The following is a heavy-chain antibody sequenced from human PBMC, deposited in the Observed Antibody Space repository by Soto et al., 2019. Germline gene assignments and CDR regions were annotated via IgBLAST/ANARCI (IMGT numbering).Heavy chain of an antibody. CDR2: ISASGAST. D-gene: IGHD3-10*01. CDR3: AEITRRNGSWGACGS. CDR1: GFTFSTYA. V-gene: IGHV3-23*01. Sequence: EVQLLESGGGLVQPGGSLRLSCAASGFTFSTYAMTWVRQAPGKGLEWVSAISASGASTYYADSVKGRFTISRDNSNNALYHQMNRLRPEDPAGYYGAEITRRNGSWGACGSWGQGTLVTVS. J-gene: IGHJ5*02.